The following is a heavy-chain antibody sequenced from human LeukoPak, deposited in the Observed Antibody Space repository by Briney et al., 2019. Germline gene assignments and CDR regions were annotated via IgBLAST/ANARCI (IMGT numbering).Heavy chain of an antibody. CDR3: ASSIAVAGRLFDY. D-gene: IGHD6-19*01. CDR1: GFTFSSYE. J-gene: IGHJ4*02. Sequence: PGGSLRPSCAASGFTFSSYEMNWVRQAPGKGLEWVSYISSSGSTIYYADSVKGRFTISRDNAKNSLYLQMNSLRAEDTAVYYCASSIAVAGRLFDYWGQGTLVTVSS. CDR2: ISSSGSTI. V-gene: IGHV3-48*03.